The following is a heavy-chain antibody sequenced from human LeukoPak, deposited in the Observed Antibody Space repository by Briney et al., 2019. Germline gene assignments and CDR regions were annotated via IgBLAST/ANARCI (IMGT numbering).Heavy chain of an antibody. Sequence: GGSLRLSCAASGFTFRTYAMTWVRQAPGKGLEWVSAISNSGGSTYYADSVRGRFTISRDNSKNTLYLQMNSLRAEDTAVYYCAKDGIGRLGELSSDAFDIWGQGTMVTVSS. CDR2: ISNSGGST. V-gene: IGHV3-23*01. CDR3: AKDGIGRLGELSSDAFDI. D-gene: IGHD3-16*02. J-gene: IGHJ3*02. CDR1: GFTFRTYA.